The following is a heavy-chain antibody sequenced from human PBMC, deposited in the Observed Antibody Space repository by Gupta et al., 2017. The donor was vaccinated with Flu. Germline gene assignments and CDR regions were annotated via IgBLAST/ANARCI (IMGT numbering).Heavy chain of an antibody. J-gene: IGHJ6*02. CDR1: GSSFSTYG. CDR2: ISHDGSQN. CDR3: AKDWRWNNNIYGMNV. D-gene: IGHD1-1*01. V-gene: IGHV3-30*18. Sequence: QERVVESGGGVVQPGRSLRLSCAAPGSSFSTYGMHWVRQAPGKGLEWLAGISHDGSQNYHTDSVKGRFIISRDNSKSTLYLQMSGLRTEDTAVYYCAKDWRWNNNIYGMNVWGQGTTVTVSS.